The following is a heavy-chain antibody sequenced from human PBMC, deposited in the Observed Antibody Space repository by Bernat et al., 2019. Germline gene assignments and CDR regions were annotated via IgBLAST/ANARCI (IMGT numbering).Heavy chain of an antibody. CDR1: GYTFTNYG. D-gene: IGHD2/OR15-2a*01. V-gene: IGHV1-3*01. J-gene: IGHJ5*01. CDR2: INAGNGNT. Sequence: QVQLVQSGAEVKKPGASVKVSCKASGYTFTNYGMHWVRQAPGQRLERMGWINAGNGNTKYSQKIQSRVTTPRDTSGRRVNMELSSVGSADTAGYSCARAGYSIASACPTSLASEPCLDSWGRGTPVTVSS. CDR3: ARAGYSIASACPTSLASEPCLDS.